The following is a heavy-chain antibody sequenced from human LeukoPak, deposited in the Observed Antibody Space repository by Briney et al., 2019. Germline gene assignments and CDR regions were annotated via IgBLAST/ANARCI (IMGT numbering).Heavy chain of an antibody. CDR2: IYTSGST. CDR3: ARSTAGTFDFDY. CDR1: GGSISSGSYY. V-gene: IGHV4-61*02. Sequence: PSQTLSLTCTVSGGSISSGSYYWSWIRHPAGKGLEWIGRIYTSGSTNYNPSLKSRVTISVDTSKNQFSLKLSAVTAADTAVYYCARSTAGTFDFDYWGQGTLVTVSS. J-gene: IGHJ4*02. D-gene: IGHD6-19*01.